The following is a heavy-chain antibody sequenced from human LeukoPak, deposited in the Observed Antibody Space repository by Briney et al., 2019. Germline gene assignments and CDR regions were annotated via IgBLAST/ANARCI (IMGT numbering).Heavy chain of an antibody. J-gene: IGHJ3*01. V-gene: IGHV4-59*01. D-gene: IGHD1-26*01. CDR3: AKWTEGGAFDS. CDR1: GGSITSYY. CDR2: IFYTGST. Sequence: ASETLSLACTVSGGSITSYYWSWFRQPPGKGLEFIGYIFYTGSTNYNPSLKSRVTISVDTSKNQFSLKLSSVTAADTAVYYCAKWTEGGAFDSWGQGTMLIVSS.